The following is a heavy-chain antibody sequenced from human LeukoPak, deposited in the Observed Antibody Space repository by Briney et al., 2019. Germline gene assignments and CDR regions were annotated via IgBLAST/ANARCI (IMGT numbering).Heavy chain of an antibody. J-gene: IGHJ4*02. CDR2: IDSSGGYM. V-gene: IGHV3-21*06. CDR1: GFTFNTYS. CDR3: LRGDRRDY. Sequence: GGSLRLSCEASGFTFNTYSMNWARQAPGKGLEWVSSIDSSGGYMFYADSVKGRFITSRDNAKDSLYLQMNSLRVEDTAVYYCLRGDRRDYWGQGTLVTVSS.